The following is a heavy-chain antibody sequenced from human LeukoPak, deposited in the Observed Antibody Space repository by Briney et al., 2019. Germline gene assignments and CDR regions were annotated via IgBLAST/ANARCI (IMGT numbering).Heavy chain of an antibody. V-gene: IGHV3-23*01. CDR3: ATEVMYYYDSSGSPSFDY. D-gene: IGHD3-22*01. CDR2: ISGSGGST. CDR1: AFTFSSCA. J-gene: IGHJ4*02. Sequence: GGSLRLSCAASAFTFSSCAMSWVPQAPGKGLEAVSAISGSGGSTYYADSVKGRFTISRDNSKNTLYLQMNSLRAEDTAVFCCATEVMYYYDSSGSPSFDYWGRGTLVTVSS.